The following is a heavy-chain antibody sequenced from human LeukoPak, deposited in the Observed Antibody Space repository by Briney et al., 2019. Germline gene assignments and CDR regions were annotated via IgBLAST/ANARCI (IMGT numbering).Heavy chain of an antibody. V-gene: IGHV1-46*01. J-gene: IGHJ4*02. CDR2: INPSGGGT. Sequence: ASVKVSCKASGYTFTSYYIHWVRQVPGQGLEWMGIINPSGGGTSYVGEFQGRVTMTRDTSTSTVYMELSSLRSEDTAVYYCARRGSGYYWDYWGQGTLVTVSS. CDR3: ARRGSGYYWDY. D-gene: IGHD3-22*01. CDR1: GYTFTSYY.